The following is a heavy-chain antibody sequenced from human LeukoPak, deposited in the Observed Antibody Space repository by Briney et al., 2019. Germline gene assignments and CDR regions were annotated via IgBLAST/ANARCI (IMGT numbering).Heavy chain of an antibody. D-gene: IGHD2-2*01. J-gene: IGHJ5*02. CDR2: INPNSGGT. V-gene: IGHV1-2*02. CDR1: GYTFTGYY. CDR3: ASNLGYCSSTSCYKGQNWFDP. Sequence: ASVKVSCKASGYTFTGYYMHWVRQAPGQGLEWMGWINPNSGGTNYAQKFQGRVTMTRDTSISTAYMELSRLRSDDTAVYCYASNLGYCSSTSCYKGQNWFDPWGQGTLVTVSS.